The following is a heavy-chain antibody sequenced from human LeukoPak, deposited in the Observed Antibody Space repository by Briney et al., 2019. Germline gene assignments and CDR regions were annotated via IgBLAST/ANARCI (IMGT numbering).Heavy chain of an antibody. CDR3: ARSTFEDWFDP. Sequence: VASVKVSCKASGGTFSSYAISWVRQAPGQGLEWMGRIIPILGIANYAQKFQGRVTITADKSTSTAYMELSSLRSEDTAVYYCARSTFEDWFDPWGQGTLVTVSS. CDR2: IIPILGIA. V-gene: IGHV1-69*04. CDR1: GGTFSSYA. J-gene: IGHJ5*02. D-gene: IGHD3-16*01.